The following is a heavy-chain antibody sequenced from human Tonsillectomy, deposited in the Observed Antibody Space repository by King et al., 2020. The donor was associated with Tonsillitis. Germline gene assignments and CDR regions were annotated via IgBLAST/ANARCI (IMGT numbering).Heavy chain of an antibody. Sequence: AQLVQSGAEVKKPGESLRLSCKASGYSFSNYYISWVRQMPGKGLEWMVRIDPSDSQTDYSPSFQGPVTISADKSISTAYLQWGSLQASATAMYYCARLGGSAFWGQGTLVTVSS. CDR1: GYSFSNYY. CDR3: ARLGGSAF. V-gene: IGHV5-10-1*01. D-gene: IGHD1-1*01. CDR2: IDPSDSQT. J-gene: IGHJ4*02.